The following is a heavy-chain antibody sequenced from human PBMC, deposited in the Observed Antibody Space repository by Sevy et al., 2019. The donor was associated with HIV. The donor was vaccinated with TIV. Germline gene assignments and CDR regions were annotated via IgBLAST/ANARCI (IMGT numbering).Heavy chain of an antibody. D-gene: IGHD2-8*01. V-gene: IGHV3-9*01. Sequence: GGSLRLSCTASGLTLSNRAMHWVRQTPGKGLEWVSGMTMYSGSEDYANLVKGRFTRTSDNAKNSLNLQMDRLTLEDTAVYYCVIEMDSGGADFWGQGTLVTVSS. CDR3: VIEMDSGGADF. CDR1: GLTLSNRA. J-gene: IGHJ4*02. CDR2: MTMYSGSE.